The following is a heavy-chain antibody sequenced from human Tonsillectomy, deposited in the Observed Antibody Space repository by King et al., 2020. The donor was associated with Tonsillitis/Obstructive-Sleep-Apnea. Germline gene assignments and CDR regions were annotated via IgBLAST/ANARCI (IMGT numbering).Heavy chain of an antibody. V-gene: IGHV4-39*01. Sequence: QLQESGPGLVKPSETLSLTCTVSGGSISSTNFYWGRIRQPPGKGLEWIGIRTYSVSTYYNPSLKSRCTMSVDTSKNHFALELSSVTAADTAVYYCARHIRWNVVVAAPVWGKGTTVTVSS. D-gene: IGHD2-15*01. CDR2: RTYSVST. CDR3: ARHIRWNVVVAAPV. CDR1: GGSISSTNFY. J-gene: IGHJ6*04.